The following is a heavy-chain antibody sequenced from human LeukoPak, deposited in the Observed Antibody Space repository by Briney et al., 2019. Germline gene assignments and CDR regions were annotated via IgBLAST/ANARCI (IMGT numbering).Heavy chain of an antibody. CDR2: IYPGDSDT. CDR3: AGQDIVVVATTTRAFDI. D-gene: IGHD2-15*01. CDR1: GYSFTSYW. Sequence: GASLKISCTCSGYSFTSYWIAWVRQMPGKGLEWMGIIYPGDSDTRYSPSFQGQATISADKSISTAYLQWNNLKASDTAMYYCAGQDIVVVATTTRAFDIWGQGTMVTVSS. J-gene: IGHJ3*02. V-gene: IGHV5-51*01.